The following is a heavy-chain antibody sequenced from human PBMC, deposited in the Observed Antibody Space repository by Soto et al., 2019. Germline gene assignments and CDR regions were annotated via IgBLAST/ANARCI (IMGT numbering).Heavy chain of an antibody. CDR2: IIPILGIA. CDR1: GGTFSSYT. CDR3: ARWSYGSGGDTYDY. D-gene: IGHD3-10*01. Sequence: AVKVSCKACGGTFSSYTISWVRQAPGQGLEWMGRIIPILGIANYAQKFQGRVTITADKSTSTAYMELSSLRSEDTAVYYCARWSYGSGGDTYDYWGQGTLVTVSS. V-gene: IGHV1-69*02. J-gene: IGHJ4*02.